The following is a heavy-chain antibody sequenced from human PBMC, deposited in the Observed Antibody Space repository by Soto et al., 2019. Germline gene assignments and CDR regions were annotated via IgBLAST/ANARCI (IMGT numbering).Heavy chain of an antibody. Sequence: GGSLRLSCAASGFTFSSYGMHWVRQAPGKGLEWVAVISYDGSNKYYADSVKGRFTISRDNSKNTLYLQMNSLRAEDTAVYYCAKDNLDFDCGGSCYSNYFDYWGQGTLVTVSS. J-gene: IGHJ4*02. CDR2: ISYDGSNK. CDR1: GFTFSSYG. D-gene: IGHD2-15*01. CDR3: AKDNLDFDCGGSCYSNYFDY. V-gene: IGHV3-30*18.